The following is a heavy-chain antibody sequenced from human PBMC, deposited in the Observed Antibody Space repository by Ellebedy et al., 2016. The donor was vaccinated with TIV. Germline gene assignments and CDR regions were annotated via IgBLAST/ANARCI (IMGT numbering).Heavy chain of an antibody. V-gene: IGHV4-59*01. J-gene: IGHJ4*02. CDR1: GGSISSYY. CDR3: ARSLRFLEWPAGY. D-gene: IGHD3-3*01. CDR2: IYYSGST. Sequence: SETLSLXXTVSGGSISSYYWSWIRQPPGKGLEWIGYIYYSGSTNYNPSLKSRVTISVDTSKNQFSLKLSSVTAADTAVYYCARSLRFLEWPAGYWGQGTLVTVSS.